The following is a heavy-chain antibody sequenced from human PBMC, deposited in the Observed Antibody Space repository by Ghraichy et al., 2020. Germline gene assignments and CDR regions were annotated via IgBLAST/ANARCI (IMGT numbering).Heavy chain of an antibody. V-gene: IGHV3-7*03. Sequence: ETLSLTCAASGFTFSNYWMSWVRQAPGKGLEWVANIKQDGSEKYYVDSVKGRFTISRDNAKNSLYLQMNSLRAEDTAVYYCARGGVPAAIKYYYYYYMDVWGKGTTVTVSS. CDR3: ARGGVPAAIKYYYYYYMDV. D-gene: IGHD2-2*01. CDR1: GFTFSNYW. CDR2: IKQDGSEK. J-gene: IGHJ6*03.